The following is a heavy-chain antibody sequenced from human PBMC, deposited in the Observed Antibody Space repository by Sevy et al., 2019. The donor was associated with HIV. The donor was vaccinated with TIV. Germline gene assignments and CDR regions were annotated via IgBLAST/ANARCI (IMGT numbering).Heavy chain of an antibody. V-gene: IGHV4-34*01. CDR1: GGSFSGYY. CDR2: INHSGST. J-gene: IGHJ6*02. D-gene: IGHD3-3*01. Sequence: SETLSLTCAVYGGSFSGYYWSWIRQPWGKGLEWIGEINHSGSTNYNPSLKSRVTISVDTAKNQFFLKLRSVTAADTAAYYCARADDFWSGYTSTHGLDVWGQGTTVTVSS. CDR3: ARADDFWSGYTSTHGLDV.